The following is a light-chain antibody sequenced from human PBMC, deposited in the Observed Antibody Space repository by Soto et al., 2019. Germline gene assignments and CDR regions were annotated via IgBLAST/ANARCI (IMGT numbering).Light chain of an antibody. CDR1: RSISDW. V-gene: IGKV1-5*01. CDR3: LQYSSHSWR. CDR2: DAS. Sequence: DTRMTQSPSSLSPSVESRDTITCRASRSISDWLAWYQQKPGKAPELLIFDASNLKSGVSSRFSGSGSGTEFTLTIRWLQPDDVATYFCLQYSSHSWRFGQGTKVDIK. J-gene: IGKJ1*01.